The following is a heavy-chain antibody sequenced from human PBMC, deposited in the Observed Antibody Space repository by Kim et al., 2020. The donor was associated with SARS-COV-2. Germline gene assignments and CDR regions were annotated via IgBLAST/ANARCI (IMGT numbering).Heavy chain of an antibody. J-gene: IGHJ3*02. CDR2: IYYSGST. D-gene: IGHD1-1*01. Sequence: SETLSLTCTVSGGSISSSTYYWGWILQPPGKGLEWIGSIYYSGSTYYNPSLKSRITISVDTSKNQFSLRLSSVTAADTAVYYCARQRATGDAFDIWGQGT. CDR1: GGSISSSTYY. CDR3: ARQRATGDAFDI. V-gene: IGHV4-39*01.